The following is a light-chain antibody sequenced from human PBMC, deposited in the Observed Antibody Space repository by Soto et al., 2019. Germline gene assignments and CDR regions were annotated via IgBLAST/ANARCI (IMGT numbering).Light chain of an antibody. CDR2: WSS. Sequence: DIVMTQSPDSLSVSLGERATIKCRSSQSVLHRSNGNXYIAWYQQKPGQPPKLLIYWSSTRDSGVPDRFIGSGSGTDFTLTASXLXAXXXXVXXXXXYQSLPFTFGPGTKVHIE. CDR3: XXYQSLPFT. CDR1: QSVLHRSNGNXY. V-gene: IGKV4-1*01. J-gene: IGKJ3*01.